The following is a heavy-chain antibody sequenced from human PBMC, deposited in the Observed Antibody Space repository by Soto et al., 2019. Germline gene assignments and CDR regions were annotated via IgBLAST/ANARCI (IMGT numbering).Heavy chain of an antibody. CDR1: GFTFSDFA. J-gene: IGHJ4*02. Sequence: VQLVESGGGVVQPGRSLRLSCAASGFTFSDFAMHWVRQAPGKGLEWVAVVSHDGRNTHYADSVKGRFTISRDSSKNTVSLEMTSLRAEDTAVYSCSKGGRQWLVTSDFNYWGQGALVTVSS. CDR3: SKGGRQWLVTSDFNY. CDR2: VSHDGRNT. V-gene: IGHV3-30*18. D-gene: IGHD6-19*01.